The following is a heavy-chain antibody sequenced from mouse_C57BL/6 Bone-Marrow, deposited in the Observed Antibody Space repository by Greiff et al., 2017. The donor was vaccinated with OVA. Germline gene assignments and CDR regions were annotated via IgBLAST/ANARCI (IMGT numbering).Heavy chain of an antibody. V-gene: IGHV5-12*01. CDR3: ARQGIYYGQYYFDY. Sequence: EVKLVESGGGLVQPGGSLKLSCAASGFTFSDYYMYWVRQTPETRLEWVAYISNGGGSTYYPDTVKGRFTISRDNAKNTLYLQMSRLKSEDTAMYYCARQGIYYGQYYFDYWGQGTTLTVSS. D-gene: IGHD2-1*01. CDR2: ISNGGGST. J-gene: IGHJ2*01. CDR1: GFTFSDYY.